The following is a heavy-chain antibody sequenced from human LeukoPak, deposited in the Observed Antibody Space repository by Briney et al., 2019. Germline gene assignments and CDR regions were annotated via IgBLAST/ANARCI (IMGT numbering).Heavy chain of an antibody. V-gene: IGHV3-23*03. Sequence: GGSLRLSCAASGFTFSSYAMSWVRQAPGKGLEWVSILYRGGLTDYADSVKGRFIISRDNSKNTLYLQMNSLRAEDTAVYYCARDLVVTGNGLDVWGQGTTVTVSS. J-gene: IGHJ6*02. D-gene: IGHD2-21*02. CDR2: LYRGGLT. CDR3: ARDLVVTGNGLDV. CDR1: GFTFSSYA.